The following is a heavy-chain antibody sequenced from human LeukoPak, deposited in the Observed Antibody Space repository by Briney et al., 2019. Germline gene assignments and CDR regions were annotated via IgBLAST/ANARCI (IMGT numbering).Heavy chain of an antibody. J-gene: IGHJ6*03. CDR3: ARGLQLERRHYYYYYMDV. D-gene: IGHD1-1*01. CDR2: INHSGST. Sequence: SETLSLTCAVYGGSFSGYYWSWIRQPPGKGLEWIGEINHSGSTNYNPSLKSRVTISVDTSKNLFPLKLSSVTAADTAVYYCARGLQLERRHYYYYYMDVWGKGTTVTVSS. V-gene: IGHV4-34*01. CDR1: GGSFSGYY.